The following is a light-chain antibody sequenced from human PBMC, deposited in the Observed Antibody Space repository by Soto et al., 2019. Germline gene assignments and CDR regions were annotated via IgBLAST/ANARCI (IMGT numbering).Light chain of an antibody. J-gene: IGKJ1*01. CDR2: AAS. V-gene: IGKV1-27*01. CDR3: QKYYTAPET. Sequence: DIQMTQSPSSLSASVGARVTITCRASQGISSYLAWYQQKPGKVPKVLIYAASTLQSGVPSRFSGSGSGTEFTLTSSNLQPEDVSTYYFQKYYTAPETFGQGTKVEIK. CDR1: QGISSY.